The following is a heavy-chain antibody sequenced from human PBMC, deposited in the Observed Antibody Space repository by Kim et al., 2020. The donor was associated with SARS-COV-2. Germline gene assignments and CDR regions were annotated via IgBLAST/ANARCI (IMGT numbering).Heavy chain of an antibody. V-gene: IGHV3-9*01. CDR1: GFNFNDYG. CDR3: AKDTCSSIGCYTGVFYFYGMDV. Sequence: GGSLRLSCAASGFNFNDYGMHWVRQVPGQGLEWVSGISWDSGGIGYADSVKGRFTISRDNAKNSLYLQMNSLGAEDTALYYCAKDTCSSIGCYTGVFYFYGMDVWGQGTTVTVSS. J-gene: IGHJ6*02. CDR2: ISWDSGGI. D-gene: IGHD2-2*02.